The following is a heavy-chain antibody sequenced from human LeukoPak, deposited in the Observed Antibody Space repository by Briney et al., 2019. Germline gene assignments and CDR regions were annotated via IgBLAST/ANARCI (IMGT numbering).Heavy chain of an antibody. CDR1: GYSFTSYW. Sequence: GESLKISCKASGYSFTSYWIGWVRQMPGKGLEWMGIIYPGDSDTRYSPSFQGQVTISAHKSISTAYLQWSSLKASDTAMYYCARTGYGQLPTYYFDYWGQGTLVTVYS. V-gene: IGHV5-51*01. J-gene: IGHJ4*02. D-gene: IGHD2-2*01. CDR2: IYPGDSDT. CDR3: ARTGYGQLPTYYFDY.